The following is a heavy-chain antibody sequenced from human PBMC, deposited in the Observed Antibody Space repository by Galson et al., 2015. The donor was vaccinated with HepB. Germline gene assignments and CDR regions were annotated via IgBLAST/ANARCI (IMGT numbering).Heavy chain of an antibody. D-gene: IGHD3-22*01. J-gene: IGHJ4*02. CDR1: GFTFSSYA. Sequence: SLRLSCAASGFTFSSYAMHWVRQAPGKGLEWVAVISYDGSNKYYADSVKGRFTISRDNSKNTLYLQMNSLRAEDTAVYYCARDAGGERTNYYYDSSGYYYPDYWGQGTLVTVSS. CDR3: ARDAGGERTNYYYDSSGYYYPDY. CDR2: ISYDGSNK. V-gene: IGHV3-30*04.